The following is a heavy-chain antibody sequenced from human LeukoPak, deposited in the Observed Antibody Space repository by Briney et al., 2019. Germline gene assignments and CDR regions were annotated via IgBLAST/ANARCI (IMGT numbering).Heavy chain of an antibody. Sequence: SETLSLTCAVYGGSFSGYYWSWIRQPPGKGLEWIGEINHSGSTNYNPPLKSRVTISVDTSKNQFSLKLSSVTAADTAVYYCARYSSSWSYWFDPWGQGTLVTVSS. CDR3: ARYSSSWSYWFDP. CDR2: INHSGST. J-gene: IGHJ5*02. V-gene: IGHV4-34*01. D-gene: IGHD6-13*01. CDR1: GGSFSGYY.